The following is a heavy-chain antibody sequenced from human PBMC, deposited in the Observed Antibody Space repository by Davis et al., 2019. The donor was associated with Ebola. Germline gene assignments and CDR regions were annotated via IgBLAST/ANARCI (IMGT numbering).Heavy chain of an antibody. D-gene: IGHD6-19*01. CDR2: LGLGADT. CDR3: AKDTSNVWFDV. V-gene: IGHV3-23*01. J-gene: IGHJ3*01. CDR1: GFTFSDYP. Sequence: GGSLRLSCIASGFTFSDYPMSWVRQAPGKGLEWVSTLGLGADTYYADSVKGRFTISRDNSKNTLYLQMNSLRVEDTAIYYCAKDTSNVWFDVWGQGTMVTVSS.